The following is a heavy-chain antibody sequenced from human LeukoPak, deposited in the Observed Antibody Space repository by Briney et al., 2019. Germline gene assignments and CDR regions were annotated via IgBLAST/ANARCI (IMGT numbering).Heavy chain of an antibody. CDR1: GFTFSSYW. CDR3: IRELYNYGMDV. V-gene: IGHV3-74*01. CDR2: INSDGSST. Sequence: PGGSLRLSCAASGFTFSSYWMHWVRQAPGKGLVWVSRINSDGSSTSYADSVKGRFTISRDNAKNTLYLQMNSLRAEDTAVYYCIRELYNYGMDVWGQGTTVTVSS. J-gene: IGHJ6*02.